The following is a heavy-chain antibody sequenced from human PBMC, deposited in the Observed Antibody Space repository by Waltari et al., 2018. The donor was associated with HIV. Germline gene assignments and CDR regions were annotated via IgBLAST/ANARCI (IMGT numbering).Heavy chain of an antibody. D-gene: IGHD1-26*01. CDR2: IRYDGSQE. J-gene: IGHJ3*01. CDR1: GFNLKIHV. V-gene: IGHV3-30*02. CDR3: AKDGAPGRDAVFDI. Sequence: QVHVVESGGGVVQPGGSLRLSCTASGFNLKIHVTHWVRQAPGRGREWVAGIRYDGSQEYYGDSVKGRFIISRDNSKNTIFLEMTTLRQEDTAKYRCAKDGAPGRDAVFDIWGQGTMVTVS.